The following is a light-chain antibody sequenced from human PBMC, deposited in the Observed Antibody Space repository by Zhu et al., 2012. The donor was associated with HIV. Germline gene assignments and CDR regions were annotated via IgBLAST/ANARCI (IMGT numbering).Light chain of an antibody. CDR2: GAS. V-gene: IGKV3-20*01. CDR3: HQYLSSPET. J-gene: IGKJ1*01. CDR1: QSVTNDY. Sequence: EIVLTQSPGTLSLSPGDRATLSCGASQSVTNDYLAWYQQKPGQAPRLLIYGASSRATGIPDRFSGSGSGTDFILTISRVEPEDFAVYYCHQYLSSPETFGQGTKVEIK.